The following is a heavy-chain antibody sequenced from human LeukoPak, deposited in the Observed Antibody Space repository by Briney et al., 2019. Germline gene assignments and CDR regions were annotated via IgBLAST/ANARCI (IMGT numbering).Heavy chain of an antibody. CDR3: ARDGYNSGYFDY. V-gene: IGHV4-30-4*01. Sequence: SETLSLNCTVSGASISSGGYYGTWIRQPPGKGLEWIGYIYYSRSTSYSPSLKSRLTISVDTSKNQFSLKLSSVTAADTAVYYCARDGYNSGYFDYWGPGTLVTVSS. J-gene: IGHJ4*02. CDR1: GASISSGGYY. CDR2: IYYSRST. D-gene: IGHD5-24*01.